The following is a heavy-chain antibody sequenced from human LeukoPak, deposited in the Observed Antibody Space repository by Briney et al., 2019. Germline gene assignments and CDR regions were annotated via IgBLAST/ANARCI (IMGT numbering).Heavy chain of an antibody. CDR3: ARGYESPHYYDSSGYGFDY. J-gene: IGHJ4*02. D-gene: IGHD3-22*01. Sequence: SETLSLTCTVSGGSISGGGYYWSWIRQHPGKGLEWIGYIYYSGSTYYNPSLKSRVTISVDTSKNQFSLKLSSVTAADTAVYYCARGYESPHYYDSSGYGFDYWGQGTLVTVSS. CDR1: GGSISGGGYY. CDR2: IYYSGST. V-gene: IGHV4-31*03.